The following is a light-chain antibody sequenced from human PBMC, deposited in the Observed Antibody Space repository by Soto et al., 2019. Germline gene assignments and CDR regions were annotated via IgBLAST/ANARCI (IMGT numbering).Light chain of an antibody. CDR2: GNS. V-gene: IGLV1-40*01. CDR3: QSYDSSLSGSVV. CDR1: SANIGAGYD. Sequence: QSVLTQPPSVSGAPGQRVTISCTGSSANIGAGYDVHWYQQLPGTAPKLLIYGNSNRPSWVPDRFSGSKSGTSASLAITGLQAEDEAEYYCQSYDSSLSGSVVVGGGTKLTVL. J-gene: IGLJ2*01.